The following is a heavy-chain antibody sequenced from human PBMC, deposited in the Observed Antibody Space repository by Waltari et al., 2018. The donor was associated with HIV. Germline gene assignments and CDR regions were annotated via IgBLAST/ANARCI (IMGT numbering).Heavy chain of an antibody. V-gene: IGHV7-4-1*02. CDR2: DNTNTGNP. CDR3: ARNRNGSLDY. Sequence: QVQLVQSGSELKKTGASVKVSCKASGYTFTNYAMNWVRQAPGQGRDWMGGDNTNTGNPTYAQGFTGWFVYSLDTSVRQAYLQISSQKAEDTAVYYCARNRNGSLDYWGQGTLVTVSS. D-gene: IGHD2-8*01. J-gene: IGHJ4*02. CDR1: GYTFTNYA.